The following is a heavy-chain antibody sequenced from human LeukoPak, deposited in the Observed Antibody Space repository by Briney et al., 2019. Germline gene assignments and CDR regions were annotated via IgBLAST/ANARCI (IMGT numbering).Heavy chain of an antibody. CDR2: IYNDGSTT. CDR1: GFMFSKSW. V-gene: IGHV3-74*01. CDR3: ARDQQVAGLFDY. Sequence: GGSLRLSCAASGFMFSKSWMHWVRQVPGKGLVWVARIYNDGSTTNYADSVKGRFTISRDNAKNSLYLQMNSLRAEDTAVYYCARDQQVAGLFDYWGQGTLVTVSS. D-gene: IGHD6-19*01. J-gene: IGHJ4*02.